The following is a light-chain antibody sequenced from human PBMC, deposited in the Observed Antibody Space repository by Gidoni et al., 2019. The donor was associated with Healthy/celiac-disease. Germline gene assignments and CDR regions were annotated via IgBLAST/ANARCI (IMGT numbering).Light chain of an antibody. V-gene: IGKV3-20*01. CDR2: GAS. Sequence: EIVLTQSPVTLSLSPGERATLSCRASQSVSSSYLAWYQQKPGQAPRHLSYGASSRATGIPDRFSGSGSGTDFTLNISRLEPEDLAVYYCQQYGSSPLYTCGQXTKLEIK. CDR1: QSVSSSY. J-gene: IGKJ2*01. CDR3: QQYGSSPLYT.